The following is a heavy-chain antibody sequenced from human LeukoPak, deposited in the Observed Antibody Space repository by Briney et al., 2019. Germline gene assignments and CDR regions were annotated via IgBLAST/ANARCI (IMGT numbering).Heavy chain of an antibody. D-gene: IGHD3-22*01. CDR3: ARYYYDSSGYSRNWFDP. CDR2: IYYSGST. CDR1: GGSISSYY. Sequence: SETLSLTCTVSGGSISSYYWSWIRQPPGKGLEWIGYIYYSGSTNYNPSLKSRVTISVDTSKNQFSLKLSSVTAADTAVYYCARYYYDSSGYSRNWFDPWSQGTLVTVSS. V-gene: IGHV4-59*01. J-gene: IGHJ5*02.